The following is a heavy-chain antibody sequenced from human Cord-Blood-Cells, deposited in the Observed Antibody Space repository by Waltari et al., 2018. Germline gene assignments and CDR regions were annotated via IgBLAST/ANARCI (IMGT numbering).Heavy chain of an antibody. Sequence: EVQLVESGGGLVKPGGSLRLSCAASGFTFSSHSMNWVRQAPGKGLEWVSSISSSSSYIYYADSVKGRFTISRDNAKNSLYLQMNSLRAEDTAVYYCARDSGDYVWGSYRYFDYWGQGTLVTVSS. V-gene: IGHV3-21*01. CDR2: ISSSSSYI. J-gene: IGHJ4*02. CDR3: ARDSGDYVWGSYRYFDY. D-gene: IGHD3-16*02. CDR1: GFTFSSHS.